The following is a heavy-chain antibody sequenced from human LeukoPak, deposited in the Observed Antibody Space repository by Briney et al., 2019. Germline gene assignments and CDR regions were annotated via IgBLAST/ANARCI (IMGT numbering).Heavy chain of an antibody. J-gene: IGHJ4*02. CDR1: GGSINSHY. D-gene: IGHD1-1*01. V-gene: IGHV4-59*11. Sequence: SETLSLTCTVSGGSINSHYWNWIRQPPGKGLEWIGYISYTVTSNYNPSLKSRVTISVDTSKNQFSLKLSSVTAADTAVYYCARVGDWNDLVYWGQGTLVTVSS. CDR2: ISYTVTS. CDR3: ARVGDWNDLVY.